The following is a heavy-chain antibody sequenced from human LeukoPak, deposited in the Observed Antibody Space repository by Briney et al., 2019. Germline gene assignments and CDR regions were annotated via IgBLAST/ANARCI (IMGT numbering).Heavy chain of an antibody. J-gene: IGHJ4*02. CDR1: GGTFSGHT. CDR3: ARGGQLSTGAYFDY. V-gene: IGHV1-69*02. Sequence: SEKVSCKASGGTFSGHTFSWVRQAPGQGLEWMGRIIPILDIANYAQKFQGRVTITADKSTSTAYMDLSSLTSEDTAVYYCARGGQLSTGAYFDYWGQGTLVTIAS. D-gene: IGHD6-6*01. CDR2: IIPILDIA.